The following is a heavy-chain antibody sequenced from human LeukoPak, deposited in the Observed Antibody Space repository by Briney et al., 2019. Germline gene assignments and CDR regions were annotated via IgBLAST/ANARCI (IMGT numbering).Heavy chain of an antibody. J-gene: IGHJ4*02. D-gene: IGHD4-11*01. CDR3: TREDHSNYNY. CDR1: GFIFRSYW. Sequence: PGGSLRLSCAASGFIFRSYWMNWVRQAPGKGLEWVANIKQDGGETFYVDSVKGRFTISRDNAKNSLYLQMNSLRAEDTAVYYCTREDHSNYNYWGQGTLVTVSS. V-gene: IGHV3-7*01. CDR2: IKQDGGET.